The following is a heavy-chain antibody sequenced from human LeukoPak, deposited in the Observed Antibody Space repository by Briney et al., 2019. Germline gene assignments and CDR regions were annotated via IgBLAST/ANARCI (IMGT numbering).Heavy chain of an antibody. Sequence: PGGSLRLSCAASGFTFSSYEMNWVRQAPGKGLEWVSYISSSGSTIYYADSVKGRFTISRDNAKNSLYLQMNSLRAEDTAAYYCARYDCSSTSCYVGRAFDIWGQGTMVTVSS. V-gene: IGHV3-48*03. J-gene: IGHJ3*02. CDR1: GFTFSSYE. CDR2: ISSSGSTI. D-gene: IGHD2-2*01. CDR3: ARYDCSSTSCYVGRAFDI.